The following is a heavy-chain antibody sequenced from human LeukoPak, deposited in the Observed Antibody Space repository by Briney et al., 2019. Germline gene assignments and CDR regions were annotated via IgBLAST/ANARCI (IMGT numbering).Heavy chain of an antibody. V-gene: IGHV1-2*02. CDR1: GYTFTADY. CDR2: INPNSGGT. D-gene: IGHD5-12*01. Sequence: ASVKVSCKASGYTFTADYMHWVRQAPGQGLEWMGWINPNSGGTNYAQKFQGRVTMTRDTSISTAYMELSRLRSDDTAVYYCAPTVASTGFDYWGQGALVTVSS. J-gene: IGHJ4*02. CDR3: APTVASTGFDY.